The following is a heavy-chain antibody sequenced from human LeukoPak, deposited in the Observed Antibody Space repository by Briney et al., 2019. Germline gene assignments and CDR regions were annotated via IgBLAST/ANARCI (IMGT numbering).Heavy chain of an antibody. Sequence: GGSLRLSCAASGFIFSDYGMHWVRRAPGKGLEWGAVIGNDGSNTYYGDSVKGLFTISRDNSKNTVYLQMNSLRAEDTAVYYCARDNAGLVKHLDAFDLWGQGTMVTVAS. D-gene: IGHD1-26*01. CDR2: IGNDGSNT. CDR1: GFIFSDYG. J-gene: IGHJ3*01. CDR3: ARDNAGLVKHLDAFDL. V-gene: IGHV3-33*01.